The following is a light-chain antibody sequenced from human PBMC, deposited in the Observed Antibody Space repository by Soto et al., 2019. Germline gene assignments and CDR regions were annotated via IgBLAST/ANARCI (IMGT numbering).Light chain of an antibody. Sequence: MVLTQSPGTLSLSPGERATLSCRASQSVSSNYLAWYQQKPGQAPRLLIYGASSRATGIPDRFSGSGSGTDFTLTISRLEPEDFAVYYCQQYGSSGTFGQGTKVDIK. CDR1: QSVSSNY. CDR3: QQYGSSGT. CDR2: GAS. J-gene: IGKJ1*01. V-gene: IGKV3-20*01.